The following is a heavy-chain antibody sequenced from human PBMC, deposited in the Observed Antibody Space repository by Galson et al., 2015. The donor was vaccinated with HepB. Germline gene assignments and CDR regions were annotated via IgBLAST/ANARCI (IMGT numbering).Heavy chain of an antibody. CDR1: GFRFSYYA. V-gene: IGHV3-23*01. Sequence: SLRLSCAASGFRFSYYAMNWVRQAPGKGLEWVSDISGSGSRTSYADSVEGRFTISRDNSGNKVFLQMDGLRVDDTAVYYCAKHDLYGDPSRGGSFDYWGQGALVTVSS. CDR3: AKHDLYGDPSRGGSFDY. J-gene: IGHJ4*02. D-gene: IGHD4-17*01. CDR2: ISGSGSRT.